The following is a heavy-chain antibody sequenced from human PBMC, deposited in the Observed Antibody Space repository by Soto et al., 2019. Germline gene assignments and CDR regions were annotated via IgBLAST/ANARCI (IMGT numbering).Heavy chain of an antibody. CDR3: AKGLLAIVGTSLPRDAFQI. V-gene: IGHV3-30*18. CDR2: ISHDGSYK. CDR1: GVSCTTYV. D-gene: IGHD1-26*01. J-gene: IGHJ3*02. Sequence: QPGGSLGLSCAASGVSCTTYVMHWVRQAPGRGLEWVAVISHDGSYKYYGDAVKGRFTISRDTSKNAVYLEMNSLRPEDTAVYYCAKGLLAIVGTSLPRDAFQIWG.